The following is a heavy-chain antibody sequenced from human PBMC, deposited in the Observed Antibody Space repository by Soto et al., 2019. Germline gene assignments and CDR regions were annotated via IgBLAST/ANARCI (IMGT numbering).Heavy chain of an antibody. Sequence: QVPLVESGGGVVQPGRSLRLSCAASGFTFSSYAMHWVRQAPGKGLEWVAVISYDGSNKYYADSVKGRFTISRDNSKNTLYLQMNSLRAEDTAVYYCARERLRRSWFDPWGQGTLVTVSS. V-gene: IGHV3-30-3*01. J-gene: IGHJ5*02. CDR3: ARERLRRSWFDP. D-gene: IGHD3-3*01. CDR2: ISYDGSNK. CDR1: GFTFSSYA.